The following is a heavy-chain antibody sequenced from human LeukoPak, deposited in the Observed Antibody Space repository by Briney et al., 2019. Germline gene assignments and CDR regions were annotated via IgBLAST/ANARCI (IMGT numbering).Heavy chain of an antibody. D-gene: IGHD2-8*02. Sequence: GGSLRLSCAASGFTFSSYGMHGVRQAPGKGREWVAVISYDGSNKYYADSVKGRFTISRDNSKNTLYLQMNSLRAEDTAVYYCAKDMRVLAGALNAFDIWGQGTMVTVSS. CDR3: AKDMRVLAGALNAFDI. J-gene: IGHJ3*02. V-gene: IGHV3-30*18. CDR2: ISYDGSNK. CDR1: GFTFSSYG.